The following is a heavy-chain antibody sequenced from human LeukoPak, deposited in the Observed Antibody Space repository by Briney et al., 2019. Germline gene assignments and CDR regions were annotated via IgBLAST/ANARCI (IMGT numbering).Heavy chain of an antibody. J-gene: IGHJ4*02. CDR2: ISAYNGDA. V-gene: IGHV1-18*01. CDR1: GYTFTHHS. D-gene: IGHD6-19*01. CDR3: ARDPSNSSGRYEYFDY. Sequence: ASVTVSFKASGYTFTHHSISWVRQAPGQGGAGMGWISAYNGDANYAQKFRGRVTMTTDTSTTTAYMELRSLRSDDTAVYYCARDPSNSSGRYEYFDYWGQGTLVTVSS.